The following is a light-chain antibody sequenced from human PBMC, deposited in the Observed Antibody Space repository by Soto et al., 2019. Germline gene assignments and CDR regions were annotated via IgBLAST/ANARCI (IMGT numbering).Light chain of an antibody. CDR1: QAISNN. CDR2: GAS. CDR3: QQHADWPLT. V-gene: IGKV3-15*01. J-gene: IGKJ4*01. Sequence: EIGMTQSPTTLSLSPGEGATLSCRASQAISNNVAWYQQKPGQAPRLLMYGASTRATGVPGRFSGSWSGTKFTLTITSLQSEDFAVYYCQQHADWPLTFGGATKVEIK.